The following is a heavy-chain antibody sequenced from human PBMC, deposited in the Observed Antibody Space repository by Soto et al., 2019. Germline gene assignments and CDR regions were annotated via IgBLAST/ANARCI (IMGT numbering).Heavy chain of an antibody. Sequence: QVQLVQSGAEVKKPGSSMKVSCKASGGTFSDYAINWVRQAPGQGLEWMGGIIPIFGTVNYAQNFQGRVTITADESTNTVYIEVSSLRSEDTAVFYCARAPPTGSGGSCYKGSQYDFYAMDVWGQGTTVTVSS. CDR2: IIPIFGTV. CDR1: GGTFSDYA. V-gene: IGHV1-69*01. J-gene: IGHJ6*02. D-gene: IGHD2-15*01. CDR3: ARAPPTGSGGSCYKGSQYDFYAMDV.